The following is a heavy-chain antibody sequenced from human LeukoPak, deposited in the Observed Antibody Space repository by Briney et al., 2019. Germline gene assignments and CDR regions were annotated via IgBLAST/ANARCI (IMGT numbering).Heavy chain of an antibody. CDR3: VAYCSSTSCYGQYFDY. J-gene: IGHJ4*02. CDR2: ISSSSSYI. V-gene: IGHV3-21*01. D-gene: IGHD2-2*01. Sequence: GGSLRLSCAASGFTFSSYSMNWVRQAPGKGLEWVSSISSSSSYIYYADSVKGRFTISRDNAKNSLYLQMNSLRAEDTAVYYCVAYCSSTSCYGQYFDYWGQGTLVTVSS. CDR1: GFTFSSYS.